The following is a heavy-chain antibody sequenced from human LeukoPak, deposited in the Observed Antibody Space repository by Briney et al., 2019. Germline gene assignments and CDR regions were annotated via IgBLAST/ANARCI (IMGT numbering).Heavy chain of an antibody. CDR1: GFTFSSYA. CDR3: AKNYDSSGYYYGLDY. V-gene: IGHV3-23*01. CDR2: ISGSGGST. D-gene: IGHD3-22*01. Sequence: GGSLRLSCAASGFTFSSYAMSWVRQAPGKGLEWVSAISGSGGSTYYADSVKGRFTISRDNSKNTLYLQMNSLRAPDTAVSHRAKNYDSSGYYYGLDYWGQGTLVTVSS. J-gene: IGHJ4*02.